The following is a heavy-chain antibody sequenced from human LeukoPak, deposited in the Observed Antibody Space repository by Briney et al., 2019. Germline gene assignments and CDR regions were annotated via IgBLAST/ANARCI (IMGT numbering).Heavy chain of an antibody. J-gene: IGHJ6*03. CDR1: GGSVSSRSYY. Sequence: SETLSLTCTVSGGSVSSRSYYWGWIRQPPGKGLEWIGYIFYTGSTNYNPSLKSRVTISVDTSKNQFSLKLSSVTAADTAVYYCARDIQWFGEYYMDVWGKGTTVTVSS. CDR2: IFYTGST. CDR3: ARDIQWFGEYYMDV. D-gene: IGHD3-10*01. V-gene: IGHV4-61*01.